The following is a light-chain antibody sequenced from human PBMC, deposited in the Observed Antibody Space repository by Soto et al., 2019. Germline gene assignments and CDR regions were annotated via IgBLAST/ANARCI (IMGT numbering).Light chain of an antibody. Sequence: DIQMTQSPSTLSASVGDRVTITCRASQSISSWLAWYQQKPGKAPKLLISKTSSLESGVQSRYSASESRTHFPLTISSLQHDYFATYFCQHSDSYPYTFGQRTKLDIK. CDR1: QSISSW. V-gene: IGKV1-5*03. J-gene: IGKJ2*01. CDR3: QHSDSYPYT. CDR2: KTS.